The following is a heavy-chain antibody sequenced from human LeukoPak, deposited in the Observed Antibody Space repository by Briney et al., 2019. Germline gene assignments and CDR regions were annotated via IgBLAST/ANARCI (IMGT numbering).Heavy chain of an antibody. CDR1: GFTFSNYA. Sequence: GGSLRLSCAAAGFTFSNYAMTWVSQAPGRGLEWVSSISGSGGSTYYADSVKGRFTISRDNSKNTLYLQMYSLRAEDMAVYYCAKVEGASKASVYWGQGALVTVSS. J-gene: IGHJ4*02. CDR3: AKVEGASKASVY. V-gene: IGHV3-23*01. D-gene: IGHD3-16*01. CDR2: ISGSGGST.